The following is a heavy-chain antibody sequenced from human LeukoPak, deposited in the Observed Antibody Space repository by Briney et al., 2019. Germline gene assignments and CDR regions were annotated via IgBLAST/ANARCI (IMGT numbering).Heavy chain of an antibody. V-gene: IGHV1-69*13. D-gene: IGHD3-10*01. CDR2: IIPIFGTA. CDR3: AIGMVRGVIVCY. J-gene: IGHJ4*02. Sequence: SVKVSYKASGGTFSSYAISWVRQAPGQGLEWMGGIIPIFGTANYAQKFQGRVTITADESTSTAYMELSSLRSEDTAVYYCAIGMVRGVIVCYWGQGTRVTVSS. CDR1: GGTFSSYA.